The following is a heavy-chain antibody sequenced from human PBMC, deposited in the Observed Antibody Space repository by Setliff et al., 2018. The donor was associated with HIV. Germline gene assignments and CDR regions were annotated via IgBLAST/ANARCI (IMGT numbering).Heavy chain of an antibody. V-gene: IGHV4-39*01. CDR2: IYYSGST. CDR1: GGSISSSSNY. CDR3: ARHDFWSGYHNWFDP. J-gene: IGHJ5*02. D-gene: IGHD3-3*01. Sequence: ASETLSLTCTVSGGSISSSSNYWGWIRQPPGKGLEWIGNIYYSGSTYYNPSLKSRVTISVDMSKNQFSLRLTSVTAADTAMYYCARHDFWSGYHNWFDPWGQGALVTSPQ.